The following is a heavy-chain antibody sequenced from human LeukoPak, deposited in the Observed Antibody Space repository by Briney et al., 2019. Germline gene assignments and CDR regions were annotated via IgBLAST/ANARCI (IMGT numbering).Heavy chain of an antibody. V-gene: IGHV4-59*01. CDR3: ARGSVRGEFDP. CDR2: IYYSGST. J-gene: IGHJ5*02. Sequence: ASETLSLTCTVSGGSISSYYWSWIRQPPGKGLEWIGYIYYSGSTNYNPSLQSRVTMSVDTSKNQFSLRLSSVTAADTAVYSCARGSVRGEFDPWGQGTLVTVSS. CDR1: GGSISSYY. D-gene: IGHD3-10*01.